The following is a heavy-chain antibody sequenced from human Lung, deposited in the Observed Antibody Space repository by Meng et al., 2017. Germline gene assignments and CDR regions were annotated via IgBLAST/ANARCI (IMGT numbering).Heavy chain of an antibody. D-gene: IGHD3-22*01. CDR3: ARRVHDGSGHHYFDY. CDR2: IGYSGTI. CDR1: ACSTTSTSYY. V-gene: IGHV4-39*01. Sequence: QLQLQGSGPGLVKPSETLPVTCTVTACSTTSTSYYWDWIRQSPAKGLEWIGTIGYSGTIVYNPSLSSRVTMTLDTSKNQFALKLSSVTAPDTAVYYCARRVHDGSGHHYFDYWGQGTLVTVSS. J-gene: IGHJ4*02.